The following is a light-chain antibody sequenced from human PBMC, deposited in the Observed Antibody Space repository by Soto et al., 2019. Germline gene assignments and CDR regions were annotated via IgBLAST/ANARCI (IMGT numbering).Light chain of an antibody. J-gene: IGLJ3*02. CDR2: NND. V-gene: IGLV1-44*01. Sequence: QLVLTQPPSASGPPGQRVTISCSGSGSTIGSNTVYWYQQLPGTAPKLLIYNNDQRPLGVPDRFSVSRSGTSASLAISGLQPDDEGIYYCAVWGNYFNGPGVFGGGTQLTVL. CDR1: GSTIGSNT. CDR3: AVWGNYFNGPGV.